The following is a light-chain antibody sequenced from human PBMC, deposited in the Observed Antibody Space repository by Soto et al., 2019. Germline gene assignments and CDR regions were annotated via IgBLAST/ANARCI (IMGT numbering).Light chain of an antibody. Sequence: GDRVPIPCLASQGISSALAWYQQKPGKAPKLLIYDASSLESGVPSRFSGSGSGTDFTLTISSLQPEDFATYYCQQFNNYPLTFGGGTKVDIK. CDR3: QQFNNYPLT. V-gene: IGKV1D-13*01. J-gene: IGKJ4*01. CDR1: QGISSA. CDR2: DAS.